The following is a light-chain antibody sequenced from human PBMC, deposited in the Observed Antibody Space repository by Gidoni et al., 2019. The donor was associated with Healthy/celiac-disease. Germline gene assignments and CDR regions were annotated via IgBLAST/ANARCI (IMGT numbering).Light chain of an antibody. CDR2: GAS. CDR1: QSVSSN. J-gene: IGKJ2*03. Sequence: EIVMTQSPATLSVSPGDRATLSCRASQSVSSNLAWYQQKPGQASRLLIYGASTRATGIPARFSGSGSGTEFTLTISSLQSEDFAVYYCQQYNSWPPKYSFGQGTKLEIK. CDR3: QQYNSWPPKYS. V-gene: IGKV3-15*01.